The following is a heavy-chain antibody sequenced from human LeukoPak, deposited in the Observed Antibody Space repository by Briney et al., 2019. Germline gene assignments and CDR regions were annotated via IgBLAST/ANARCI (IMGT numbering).Heavy chain of an antibody. CDR3: ARQGFYCSGGSCYSDY. CDR2: IYPGDSDT. CDR1: GYSFTSYW. V-gene: IGHV5-51*01. D-gene: IGHD2-15*01. J-gene: IGHJ4*02. Sequence: GESLKISCKGSGYSFTSYWIGWVRQMPGKGLEWMGIIYPGDSDTRYSPSFQGQATISADKSISTAYLQWSSLKASDTAMYYCARQGFYCSGGSCYSDYWGQGTLVTVSS.